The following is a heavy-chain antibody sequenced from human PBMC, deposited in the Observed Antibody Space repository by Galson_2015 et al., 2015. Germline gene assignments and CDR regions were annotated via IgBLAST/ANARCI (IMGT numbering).Heavy chain of an antibody. CDR2: IAGSGDST. D-gene: IGHD5-12*01. Sequence: SLRLSCAASGFTFSDHAMTWVRQAPGKGLEWVSGIAGSGDSTYSAASVKGRFTISRDNSENTLYLQMNSLRAEDTAVYYCAKANSGRLFGFDLRGQGTLVTVSS. J-gene: IGHJ4*02. CDR1: GFTFSDHA. V-gene: IGHV3-23*01. CDR3: AKANSGRLFGFDL.